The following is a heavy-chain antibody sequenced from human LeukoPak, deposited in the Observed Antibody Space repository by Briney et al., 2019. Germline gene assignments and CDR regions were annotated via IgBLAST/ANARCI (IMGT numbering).Heavy chain of an antibody. D-gene: IGHD6-6*01. J-gene: IGHJ6*02. CDR2: ISGSGGGT. Sequence: GGSLRLSCVVSGFDFGSYVMTWVRQAPGKGLEWVSVISGSGGGTYYADSVRGRFTISRDNSKNSLYLQMNSLKAEDTAVYCCAKSSSSGRYYDYGMDVWGQGTTVTVSS. CDR3: AKSSSSGRYYDYGMDV. V-gene: IGHV3-23*01. CDR1: GFDFGSYV.